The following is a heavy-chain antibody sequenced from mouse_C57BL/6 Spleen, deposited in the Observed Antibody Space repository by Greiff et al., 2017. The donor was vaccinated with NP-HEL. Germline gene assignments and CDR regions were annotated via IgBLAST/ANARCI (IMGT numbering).Heavy chain of an antibody. V-gene: IGHV5-17*01. J-gene: IGHJ4*01. CDR1: GFTFSDYG. CDR3: ARAFYYYGSSYAMDY. D-gene: IGHD1-1*01. CDR2: ISSGSSTI. Sequence: EVKVVESGGGLVKPGGSLKLSCAASGFTFSDYGMHWVRQAPEKGLEWVAYISSGSSTIYYADTVKGRFTISRDNAKNTLFLQMTSLRSEDTAMYYCARAFYYYGSSYAMDYWGQGTSVTVSS.